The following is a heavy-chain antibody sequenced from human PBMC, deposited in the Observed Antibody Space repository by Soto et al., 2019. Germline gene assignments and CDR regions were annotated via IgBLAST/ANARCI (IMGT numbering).Heavy chain of an antibody. CDR2: IDPTDSYT. CDR3: AKRLSGTKNCYNMYYFHGLDV. D-gene: IGHD1-1*01. J-gene: IGHJ6*02. V-gene: IGHV5-10-1*01. Sequence: GESLKISCKGSGYNFASYWINWVRQVPGKGLEWMGRIDPTDSYTNYNPSFEGHVTLSADKSISTVYLQWSSLRASDTATYFRAKRLSGTKNCYNMYYFHGLDVWGQGTTVTVSS. CDR1: GYNFASYW.